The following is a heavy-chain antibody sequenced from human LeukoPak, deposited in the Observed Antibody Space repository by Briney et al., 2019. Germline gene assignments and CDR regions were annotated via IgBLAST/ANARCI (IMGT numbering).Heavy chain of an antibody. D-gene: IGHD3-10*01. V-gene: IGHV3-23*01. CDR2: ITYSSGYT. Sequence: PGGSLRLSCVVSGFTFSRYAMSWVRQAPGKGLEWVSGITYSSGYTYYADSVKGRFTISRDNSRNTLYLQMNSLRAEDTAVYYCAKDPSDLGGSGSNNYFDCWGQGTLVTVSS. CDR3: AKDPSDLGGSGSNNYFDC. CDR1: GFTFSRYA. J-gene: IGHJ4*02.